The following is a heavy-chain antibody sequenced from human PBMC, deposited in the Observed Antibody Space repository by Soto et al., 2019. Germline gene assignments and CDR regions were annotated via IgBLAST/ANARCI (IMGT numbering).Heavy chain of an antibody. D-gene: IGHD6-25*01. CDR3: TRDAAYLDGAFDI. CDR1: GFIFSTYS. J-gene: IGHJ3*02. Sequence: EVRLVESGGGLVKPGGSLRLSCSASGFIFSTYSMSWVRQAPGERLEWVSSISSTSTYIYYADSLKGRFTISRDNAKNSLFLQMNSLRADDTAVYFCTRDAAYLDGAFDIWGQGTMVTVSS. CDR2: ISSTSTYI. V-gene: IGHV3-21*01.